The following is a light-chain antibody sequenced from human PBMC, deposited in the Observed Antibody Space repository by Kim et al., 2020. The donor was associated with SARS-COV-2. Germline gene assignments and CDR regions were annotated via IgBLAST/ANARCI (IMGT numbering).Light chain of an antibody. CDR2: DAS. CDR3: QQRSNWPPYT. CDR1: KSITTY. V-gene: IGKV3-11*01. Sequence: LCPGERDTTSCSASKSITTYLAWYQHKPGQAPRLLIYDASDRATGIPARFSGSGFGTDFTLTISSLEPEDFAVYYCQQRSNWPPYTFGQGTKLEI. J-gene: IGKJ2*01.